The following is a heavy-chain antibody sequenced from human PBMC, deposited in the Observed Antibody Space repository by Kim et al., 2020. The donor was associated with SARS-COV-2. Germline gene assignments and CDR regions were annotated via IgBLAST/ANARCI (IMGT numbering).Heavy chain of an antibody. D-gene: IGHD2-15*01. J-gene: IGHJ4*02. V-gene: IGHV4-39*01. CDR1: GGSISSSGYY. CDR3: ARHIGGTSIRFLGLFQFDY. CDR2: IYYTGNT. Sequence: SETLSLTCTVSGGSISSSGYYWGWIRQPPGKGLEWIGCIYYTGNTYYNPSLKSRVTISVDTSKNQFSLKLSSVTAADTAVYYCARHIGGTSIRFLGLFQFDYWGQGTLVTVSS.